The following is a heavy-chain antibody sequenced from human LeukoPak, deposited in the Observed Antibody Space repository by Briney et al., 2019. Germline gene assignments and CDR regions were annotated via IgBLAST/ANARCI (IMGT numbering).Heavy chain of an antibody. CDR3: ARSLWLQWGQAAFDI. CDR1: GGSISSYY. Sequence: SETLSLTCTVSGGSISSYYWSWIRQPPGKGLEWIGSIYYSGSTYYNPSLKSRVTISVDTSKNQFSLKLSSVPAADTAVYYCARSLWLQWGQAAFDIWGQGTMVTVSS. V-gene: IGHV4-59*08. CDR2: IYYSGST. J-gene: IGHJ3*02. D-gene: IGHD5-24*01.